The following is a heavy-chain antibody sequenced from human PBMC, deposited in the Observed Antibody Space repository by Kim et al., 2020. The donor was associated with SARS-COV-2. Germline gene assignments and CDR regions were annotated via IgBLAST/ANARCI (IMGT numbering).Heavy chain of an antibody. V-gene: IGHV3-23*01. Sequence: GGSLRLSCAASGFFFSRYGMSWVRQAPGKGLEWVSGIVGTGVSTYYPDSVKGRFTISRDNYKNALYLQMNGLRAEDTAVYYCAKHSGDYFYYYGMDVWGQGTTVTVSS. CDR2: IVGTGVST. D-gene: IGHD2-21*01. CDR3: AKHSGDYFYYYGMDV. J-gene: IGHJ6*02. CDR1: GFFFSRYG.